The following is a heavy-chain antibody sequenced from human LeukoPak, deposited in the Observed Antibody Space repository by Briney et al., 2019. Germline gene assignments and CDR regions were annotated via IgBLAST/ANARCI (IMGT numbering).Heavy chain of an antibody. D-gene: IGHD2-2*01. CDR3: AKDTEDIVVVPAAPLDY. Sequence: GGSLRLSCAASGFTFSDYYMSWIRQAPGKGLEWVSAISGSGGSTYYADSVKGRFTISRDNSKNALYLQMNSLRAEDTAIYYCAKDTEDIVVVPAAPLDYWGQGTLVTVSS. V-gene: IGHV3-23*01. CDR2: ISGSGGST. J-gene: IGHJ4*02. CDR1: GFTFSDYY.